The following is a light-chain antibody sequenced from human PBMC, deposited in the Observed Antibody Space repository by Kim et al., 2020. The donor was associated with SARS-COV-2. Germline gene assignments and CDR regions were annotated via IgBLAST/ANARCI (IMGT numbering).Light chain of an antibody. CDR1: SSDVGAYNF. J-gene: IGLJ3*02. V-gene: IGLV2-14*04. Sequence: AITDSGTGTSSDVGAYNFVSWYQQHPGRAPKLMIYDVSERPSGISNRFSGSKSGNTASLTISGLQAEDEADYHCSSFTSSSTWVFGGGTQLTVL. CDR2: DVS. CDR3: SSFTSSSTWV.